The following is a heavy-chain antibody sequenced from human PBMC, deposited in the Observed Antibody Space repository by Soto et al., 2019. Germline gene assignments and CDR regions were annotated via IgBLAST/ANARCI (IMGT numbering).Heavy chain of an antibody. CDR1: GGPITTTTW. J-gene: IGHJ6*02. CDR3: ATQTISYTWGV. V-gene: IGHV4-4*02. CDR2: LHHDGTT. D-gene: IGHD3-16*01. Sequence: QVQLQESGLGLVKPSETLSLTCAVSGGPITTTTWWAWVRLPPGKGLEWIGELHHDGTTNYNPSLESRITMSLDKSNNHFSLKLTSVTAADTAIYYCATQTISYTWGVWGRGTTVTVSS.